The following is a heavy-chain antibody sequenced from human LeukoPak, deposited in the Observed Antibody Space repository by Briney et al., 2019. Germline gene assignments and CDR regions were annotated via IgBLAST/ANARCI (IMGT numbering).Heavy chain of an antibody. CDR1: GFTLSDHW. CDR3: VKGGHKLDIQTTHYYYGLDV. J-gene: IGHJ6*02. Sequence: GGSLRLSCVASGFTLSDHWMYWVRQGPSRGLAHVSRVESDASRTTYADSVKGRFTISRDDAKNAMYLQMNSLRVEDTAVYYCVKGGHKLDIQTTHYYYGLDVWGQGTTVAVS. D-gene: IGHD5-12*01. CDR2: VESDASRT. V-gene: IGHV3-74*03.